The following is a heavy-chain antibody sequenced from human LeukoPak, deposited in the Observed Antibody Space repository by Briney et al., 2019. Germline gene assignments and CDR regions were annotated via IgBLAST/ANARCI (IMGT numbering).Heavy chain of an antibody. CDR1: GGSFSGYY. J-gene: IGHJ4*02. CDR3: ARGGRGRGMAAAGRGTLDY. V-gene: IGHV4-34*01. D-gene: IGHD6-13*01. Sequence: SETLSLTCAVYGGSFSGYYWSWIRQPPGKGLDWIGEINYSGSTNYKPSLKSRVTISVDTSKNQFSLKLSSVTAADTAVYYCARGGRGRGMAAAGRGTLDYWGQGTLVTVSS. CDR2: INYSGST.